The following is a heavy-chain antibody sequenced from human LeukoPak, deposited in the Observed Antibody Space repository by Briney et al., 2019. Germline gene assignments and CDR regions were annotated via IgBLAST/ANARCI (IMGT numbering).Heavy chain of an antibody. Sequence: GGSLRLSCAASGFTFSTYDMKWVRQAPGKGLEWVSSISRSDTIYYADSVKGRFTISRDNAKNSLYLQMNSLRAEDTAVYYCASGPFHRIDAWGQGTTVTVSS. CDR3: ASGPFHRIDA. J-gene: IGHJ6*02. CDR2: ISRSDTI. CDR1: GFTFSTYD. V-gene: IGHV3-48*03.